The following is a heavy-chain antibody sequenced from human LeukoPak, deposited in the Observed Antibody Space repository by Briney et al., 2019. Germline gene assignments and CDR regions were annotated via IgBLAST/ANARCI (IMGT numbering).Heavy chain of an antibody. J-gene: IGHJ4*02. D-gene: IGHD3-22*01. V-gene: IGHV1-18*01. CDR3: ARHHYYDSSGYLDY. CDR2: ISAYNGNT. Sequence: ASVEVSCKASGYTFTSYGISWVRQAPGQGLEWMGWISAYNGNTNYAQKLQGRVTMTTDTSTSTAYTELRSLRSDDTAVYYCARHHYYDSSGYLDYWGQGTLVTVSS. CDR1: GYTFTSYG.